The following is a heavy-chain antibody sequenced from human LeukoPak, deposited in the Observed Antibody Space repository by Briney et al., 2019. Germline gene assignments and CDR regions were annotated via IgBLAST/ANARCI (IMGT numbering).Heavy chain of an antibody. CDR2: ISSNGGST. CDR1: GFTFSSYA. Sequence: PGGSLRLSXAASGFTFSSYAMHWVRQAPGKGLEYDSAISSNGGSTYYANSVKGRFTISRDNSKNTLYLQMGSLRAEDMAVYYCARGISLEMAGYYFDYWGQGTLVTVSS. D-gene: IGHD5-24*01. J-gene: IGHJ4*02. CDR3: ARGISLEMAGYYFDY. V-gene: IGHV3-64*01.